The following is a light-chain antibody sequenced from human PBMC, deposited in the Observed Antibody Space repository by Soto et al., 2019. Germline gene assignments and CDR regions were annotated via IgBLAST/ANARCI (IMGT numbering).Light chain of an antibody. CDR2: DAS. V-gene: IGKV1D-13*01. J-gene: IGKJ5*01. CDR1: QGISSA. Sequence: RVTITCRGSQGISSALAWYQQKPGKAPKLLIYDASSLESGVPSRFSGSGSGTDFTLTISSLQPEDFATYYCQQFNNYPLFGQGTRLEIK. CDR3: QQFNNYPL.